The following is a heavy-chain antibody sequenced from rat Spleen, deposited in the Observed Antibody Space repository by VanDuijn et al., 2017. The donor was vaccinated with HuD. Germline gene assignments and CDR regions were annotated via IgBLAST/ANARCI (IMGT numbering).Heavy chain of an antibody. D-gene: IGHD4-2*01. CDR2: ISYDGGST. CDR3: TTERVGAGFDY. Sequence: EVKLVESGGGLVQPGRSMKLSCADSGFTFSDYGMAWVLQAPTKGLEWVASISYDGGSTYYRDSVKGRFTISRDNAKSSLYLQMDSLRSEDTATYYCTTERVGAGFDYWGQGVMVTVSS. CDR1: GFTFSDYG. J-gene: IGHJ2*01. V-gene: IGHV5-20*01.